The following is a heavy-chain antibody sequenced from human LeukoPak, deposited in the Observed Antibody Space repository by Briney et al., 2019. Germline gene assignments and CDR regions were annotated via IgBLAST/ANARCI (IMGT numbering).Heavy chain of an antibody. CDR3: ARVRYFDWLYYFDY. Sequence: PGGSLRLSCAASGFTFSSYWMSWVRQAPGKGLEWVAKIKQDGSEKYYVDSVKGRFTISRDNAKNSLYLQMNSLRAEDTAVYYCARVRYFDWLYYFDYWGQGTLVTVSS. J-gene: IGHJ4*02. D-gene: IGHD3-9*01. CDR1: GFTFSSYW. V-gene: IGHV3-7*03. CDR2: IKQDGSEK.